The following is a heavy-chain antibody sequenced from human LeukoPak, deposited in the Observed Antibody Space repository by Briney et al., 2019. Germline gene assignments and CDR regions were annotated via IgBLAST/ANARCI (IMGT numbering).Heavy chain of an antibody. CDR3: ARRPSTHYYYYMDV. J-gene: IGHJ6*03. CDR2: IYYSGST. V-gene: IGHV4-39*01. CDR1: GGSISSSSYY. Sequence: SETLSLTCTVSGGSISSSSYYWGWIRQPPGKGLEWIGSIYYSGSTYYNPSLKSRVTISVDTSKNQFSLKLSSVTAADTAVYYCARRPSTHYYYYMDVWGKGTTVTISS.